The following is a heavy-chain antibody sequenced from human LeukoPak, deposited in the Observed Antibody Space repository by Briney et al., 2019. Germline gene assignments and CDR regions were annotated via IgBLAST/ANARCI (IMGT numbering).Heavy chain of an antibody. CDR2: IYPGDSDT. D-gene: IGHD1-26*01. Sequence: GESLKISCRGSGYSFTSYWIGWVRQMPGKGLEWMGIIYPGDSDTRYSPSFQGQVTISADKSISTAYLQWRSLKASDTAMYYCARLKGGSGAPFGYWGQGTLVTVSS. J-gene: IGHJ4*02. CDR1: GYSFTSYW. V-gene: IGHV5-51*01. CDR3: ARLKGGSGAPFGY.